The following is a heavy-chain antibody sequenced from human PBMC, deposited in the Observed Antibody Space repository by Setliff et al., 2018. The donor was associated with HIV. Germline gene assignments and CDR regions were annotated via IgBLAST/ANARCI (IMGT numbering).Heavy chain of an antibody. CDR1: GDSIGFSGYF. J-gene: IGHJ6*03. Sequence: SETLSLTCTVSGDSIGFSGYFWSWIRQHPGKGLEWIGYIYYIGSTYYNPSLKSRLTMSVDPSKNQFSLKLNSVTAADTAVYYCAREIQFSATTYYYYYMDDWGRGTTVTVSS. CDR2: IYYIGST. D-gene: IGHD5-18*01. V-gene: IGHV4-31*03. CDR3: AREIQFSATTYYYYYMDD.